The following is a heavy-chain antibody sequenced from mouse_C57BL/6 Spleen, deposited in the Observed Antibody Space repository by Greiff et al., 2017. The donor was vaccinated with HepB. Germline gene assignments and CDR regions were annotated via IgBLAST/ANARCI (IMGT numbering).Heavy chain of an antibody. Sequence: VQLQQSGAELVRPGASVTLSCKASGYTFTDYEMHWVKQTPVHGLEWIGAIDPETGGTAYNQKFKSKATLTVDTSSSTAYMQLSSLTSEDSAVYYCARRGRVVAFDYWGQGTTLTVSS. CDR2: IDPETGGT. D-gene: IGHD1-1*01. CDR1: GYTFTDYE. CDR3: ARRGRVVAFDY. V-gene: IGHV1-15*01. J-gene: IGHJ2*01.